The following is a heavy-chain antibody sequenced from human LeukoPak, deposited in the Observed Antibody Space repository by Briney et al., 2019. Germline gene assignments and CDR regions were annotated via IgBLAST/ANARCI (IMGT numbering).Heavy chain of an antibody. V-gene: IGHV3-33*01. CDR2: ILNDGSQE. D-gene: IGHD3-16*01. J-gene: IGHJ3*02. Sequence: GGSLRLYCAASGFTFSSYGMHWVRQAPGKGLEWVAVILNDGSQEKYADSVKGRFTISRDNSKNTLFLQMNSLRAEDTAVYYCARDDALGDNALVIWGQGTMVTVSS. CDR1: GFTFSSYG. CDR3: ARDDALGDNALVI.